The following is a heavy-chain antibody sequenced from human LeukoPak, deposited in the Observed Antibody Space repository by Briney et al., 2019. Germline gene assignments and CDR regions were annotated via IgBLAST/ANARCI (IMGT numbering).Heavy chain of an antibody. D-gene: IGHD3-10*01. CDR3: ARVHRVRGCDP. J-gene: IGHJ5*02. CDR2: ISAYNGNT. CDR1: GYTFTSYG. Sequence: GASVKVSCMASGYTFTSYGISWVRQAPGQGLEWMGWISAYNGNTNYAQQLQGRVTMTTDTSTSTAYMELRSLRSDDTAVYYCARVHRVRGCDPWGQGTLVTVSS. V-gene: IGHV1-18*01.